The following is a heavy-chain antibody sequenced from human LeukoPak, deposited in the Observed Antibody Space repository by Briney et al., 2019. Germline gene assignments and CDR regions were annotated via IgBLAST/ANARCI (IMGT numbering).Heavy chain of an antibody. D-gene: IGHD3-10*01. Sequence: PSDTLSLTCSVSGGSISPYHWSWIRQPPGKGLEWIGYILYSGSTNYNPSLNYNPSLKSRVTISLDTSKSQFSLKLSSVTAADTAVYYCARGAPNYYGAGNSIGDFDYWGQGTLVTVSS. CDR1: GGSISPYH. CDR2: ILYSGSTNYNPSL. CDR3: ARGAPNYYGAGNSIGDFDY. V-gene: IGHV4-59*07. J-gene: IGHJ4*02.